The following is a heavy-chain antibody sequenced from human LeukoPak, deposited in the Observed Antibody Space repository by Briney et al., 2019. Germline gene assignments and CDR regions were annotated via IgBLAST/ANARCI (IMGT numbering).Heavy chain of an antibody. Sequence: SVKVSCKASGGTFSIYAISWVPQAPGHGLEWMGRIIPILGIADYAQKFQGRVTITADKSTSTTYMELSSLRSEYTAVYYCARNRDLYYYGSGSYEAFDIWGQGTMVTVSS. V-gene: IGHV1-69*04. CDR3: ARNRDLYYYGSGSYEAFDI. CDR2: IIPILGIA. CDR1: GGTFSIYA. J-gene: IGHJ3*02. D-gene: IGHD3-10*01.